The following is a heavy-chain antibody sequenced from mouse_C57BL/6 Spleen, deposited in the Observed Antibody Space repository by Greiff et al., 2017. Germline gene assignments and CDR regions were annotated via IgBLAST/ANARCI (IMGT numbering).Heavy chain of an antibody. CDR1: GFTFSDYY. Sequence: EVMLVESEGGLVQPGSSMKLSCTASGFTFSDYYMAWVRQVPEKGLEWVANINYDGSSTYYLDSLKSRFIISRDNAKNILYLQMSSLKSEDTATYYCAREGHYYGSSYAMDYWGQGTSVTVSS. J-gene: IGHJ4*01. V-gene: IGHV5-16*01. CDR3: AREGHYYGSSYAMDY. CDR2: INYDGSST. D-gene: IGHD1-1*01.